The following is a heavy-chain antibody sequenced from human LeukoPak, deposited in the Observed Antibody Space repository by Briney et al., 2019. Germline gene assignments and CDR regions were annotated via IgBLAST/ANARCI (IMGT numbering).Heavy chain of an antibody. D-gene: IGHD3-3*01. J-gene: IGHJ4*02. CDR3: ARQNDFRLDY. Sequence: GAPLKISSKGSGSPFSSYWISWGRQMPGKGLEWMGIIYPGDSDTRYSPSLQGQVTISVDTSIGTAYLQWSSLKAPDTAIYYCARQNDFRLDYWGQGTLVTVSS. CDR1: GSPFSSYW. V-gene: IGHV5-51*01. CDR2: IYPGDSDT.